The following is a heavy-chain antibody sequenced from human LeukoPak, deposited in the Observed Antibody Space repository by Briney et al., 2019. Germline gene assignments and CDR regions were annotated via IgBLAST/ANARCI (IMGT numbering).Heavy chain of an antibody. CDR3: AKGDLEN. CDR1: GFTVNYW. J-gene: IGHJ4*02. CDR2: MTHDRSDE. V-gene: IGHV3-7*01. Sequence: GGSLGLSCAASGFTVNYWMSWARQAPGKGLEWVATMTHDRSDEYYLDSVKGRFTISRDSAKNSIYLQMNSLRVEDTSTHYCAKGDLENWGQGTLVTVSS.